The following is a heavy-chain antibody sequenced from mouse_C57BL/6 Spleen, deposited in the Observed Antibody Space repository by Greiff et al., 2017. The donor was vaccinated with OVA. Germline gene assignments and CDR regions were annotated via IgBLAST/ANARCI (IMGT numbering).Heavy chain of an antibody. CDR1: GFTFSSYG. CDR2: ISSGGSYT. CDR3: ARHDLGFVY. Sequence: EVKLVESGGDLVKPGGSLKLSCAASGFTFSSYGMSWVRQTPDKRLEWVATISSGGSYTYYPDSVKGRFTISRDNAKNTLYLQMSSLKSEDTAMYYCARHDLGFVYWGQGTTLTVSS. J-gene: IGHJ2*01. D-gene: IGHD2-3*01. V-gene: IGHV5-6*02.